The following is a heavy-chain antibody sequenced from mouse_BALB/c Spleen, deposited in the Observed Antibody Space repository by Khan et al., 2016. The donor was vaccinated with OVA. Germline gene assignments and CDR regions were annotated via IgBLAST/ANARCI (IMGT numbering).Heavy chain of an antibody. Sequence: EVELVESGGGLVKPGGSLKLSCAASGFTFSDYYMYWVRQTPEKRLEWVATISDVGTYIYYPDNVKGRFTISRDNAKNNLYLQMSSLKSDDTAMYYCTRGYYGDPVAYWGQGTLVTVSA. CDR2: ISDVGTYI. J-gene: IGHJ3*01. D-gene: IGHD2-13*01. CDR3: TRGYYGDPVAY. CDR1: GFTFSDYY. V-gene: IGHV5-4*02.